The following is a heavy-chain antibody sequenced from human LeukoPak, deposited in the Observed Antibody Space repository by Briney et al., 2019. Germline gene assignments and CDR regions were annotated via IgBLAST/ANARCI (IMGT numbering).Heavy chain of an antibody. CDR2: ISSSSSTI. CDR3: ARGPVPTYDFWSGGYNWFDP. Sequence: PGGSLRLSCAASGFTFSSYSMNWVRQAPGKGLEWVSYISSSSSTIYYADSVKGRFAISRDNAKNSLYLQMNSLRAEDTAVYYCARGPVPTYDFWSGGYNWFDPWGQGTLVTVSS. CDR1: GFTFSSYS. D-gene: IGHD3-3*01. V-gene: IGHV3-48*01. J-gene: IGHJ5*02.